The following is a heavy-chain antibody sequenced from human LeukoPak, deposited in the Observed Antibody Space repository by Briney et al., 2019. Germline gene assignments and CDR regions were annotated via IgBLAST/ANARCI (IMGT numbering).Heavy chain of an antibody. Sequence: SETLSLTCAVYGGSFSGYYWSWIRQPPGKGLEWIGEMNHSGSTNYNPSLKSRVTISVDTSKNQFSLKLSSVTAADTAVYYCARRLGRKFGERFYYYHYMDVWGKGTTVTISS. CDR3: ARRLGRKFGERFYYYHYMDV. V-gene: IGHV4-34*01. CDR1: GGSFSGYY. J-gene: IGHJ6*03. CDR2: MNHSGST. D-gene: IGHD3-10*01.